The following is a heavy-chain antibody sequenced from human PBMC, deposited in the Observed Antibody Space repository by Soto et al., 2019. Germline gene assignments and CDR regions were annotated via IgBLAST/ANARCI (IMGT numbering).Heavy chain of an antibody. CDR1: GGSISSGGYY. Sequence: SETLSLPCTVSGGSISSGGYYWSWIRQHPGKCLEWIGYTFYSGATYYNPSLKSRTIISVDTSKNQFSLTLTSLTAADTAVYYCARVQPYDYGANTGWLDPWGQGTLVTV. J-gene: IGHJ5*02. D-gene: IGHD4-17*01. CDR3: ARVQPYDYGANTGWLDP. V-gene: IGHV4-31*03. CDR2: TFYSGAT.